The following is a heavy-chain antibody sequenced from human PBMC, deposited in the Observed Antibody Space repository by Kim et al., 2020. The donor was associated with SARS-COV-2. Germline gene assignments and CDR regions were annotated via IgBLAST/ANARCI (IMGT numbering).Heavy chain of an antibody. CDR2: VFYSGVT. CDR1: GGSISTSSYY. J-gene: IGHJ5*01. Sequence: SETLSLTCTVSGGSISTSSYYWGWIRQPPGKGLEWIGTVFYSGVTHYNPSLQSRVTISMDTSQNSFSLKLSSGTAADTAIYFCARHPDFCSGYHIDTWG. CDR3: ARHPDFCSGYHIDT. V-gene: IGHV4-39*01. D-gene: IGHD3-3*01.